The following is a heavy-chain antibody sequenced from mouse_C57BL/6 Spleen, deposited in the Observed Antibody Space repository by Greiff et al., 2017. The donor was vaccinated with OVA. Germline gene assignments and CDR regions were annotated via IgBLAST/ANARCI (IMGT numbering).Heavy chain of an antibody. CDR2: IFPGDGDT. Sequence: QVQLQQSGAELVKPGASVKISCKASGYAFSSYWMNWVKQRPGKGLEWIGQIFPGDGDTNYNGKFKGKATLTADKSSSTAYMQHSRLTSEDSAVYFSASGYNGSSQCFDDWGTGTTVTVSS. CDR1: GYAFSSYW. J-gene: IGHJ1*03. CDR3: ASGYNGSSQCFDD. V-gene: IGHV1-80*01. D-gene: IGHD1-1*01.